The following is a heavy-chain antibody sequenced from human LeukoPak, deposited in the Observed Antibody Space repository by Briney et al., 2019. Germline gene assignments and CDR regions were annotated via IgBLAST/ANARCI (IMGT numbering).Heavy chain of an antibody. J-gene: IGHJ4*02. D-gene: IGHD3-10*01. CDR1: GFTFSSYA. CDR3: AKDGSGSYYFGTDY. CDR2: ISYDGSNK. V-gene: IGHV3-30*04. Sequence: PGGSLRLSCAASGFTFSSYAMHWVRQAPGKGLEWVAVISYDGSNKYYADSVKGRFTISRDNSKNTLYLQMNSLRAEDTAVYYCAKDGSGSYYFGTDYWGQGTLVTVSS.